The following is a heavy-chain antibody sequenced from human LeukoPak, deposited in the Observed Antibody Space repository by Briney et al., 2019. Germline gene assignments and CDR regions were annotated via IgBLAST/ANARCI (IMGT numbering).Heavy chain of an antibody. Sequence: GGSLKLSCAASGFTFGDYAMGWFRQAPGKGLEWLSFIKSKVYGETIEYAASVKGRFTISRDDSKSIAYLHMNSLETEDTAIYFCSRASFGVVVNMYYFDYWGLGTLVTVSS. J-gene: IGHJ4*02. D-gene: IGHD3-3*01. CDR1: GFTFGDYA. V-gene: IGHV3-49*03. CDR3: SRASFGVVVNMYYFDY. CDR2: IKSKVYGETI.